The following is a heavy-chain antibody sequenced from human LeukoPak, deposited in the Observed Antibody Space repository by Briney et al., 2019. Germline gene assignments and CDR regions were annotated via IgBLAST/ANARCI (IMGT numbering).Heavy chain of an antibody. CDR3: ASEGVAVTGIDY. Sequence: SETLSLTCPVSGGSISSYYWSWIRQPAGKGLEWIGRIYTSGSTNFHPSLKSRFTMPVDPPKNQFSLKRSSVTAPDTAVYYCASEGVAVTGIDYWGQGTLVTVSS. J-gene: IGHJ4*02. CDR2: IYTSGST. V-gene: IGHV4-4*07. D-gene: IGHD6-19*01. CDR1: GGSISSYY.